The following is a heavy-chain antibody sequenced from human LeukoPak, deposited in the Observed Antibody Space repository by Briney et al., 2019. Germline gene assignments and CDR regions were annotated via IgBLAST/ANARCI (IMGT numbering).Heavy chain of an antibody. V-gene: IGHV1-3*01. CDR3: ASGVVSSTSSGVTFDY. D-gene: IGHD2-2*01. CDR2: INAGNGNT. Sequence: ASVKVSCKASGYTFTSYAMHWVRQAPGQRLEWMGWINAGNGNTKYSQKFQGRVTITRDTSASTAYMELSSLRSEDTAVYYCASGVVSSTSSGVTFDYWGQGALVTVSS. J-gene: IGHJ4*02. CDR1: GYTFTSYA.